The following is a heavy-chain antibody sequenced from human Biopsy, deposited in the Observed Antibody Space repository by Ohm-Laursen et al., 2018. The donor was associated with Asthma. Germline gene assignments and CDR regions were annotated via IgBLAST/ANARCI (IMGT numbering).Heavy chain of an antibody. J-gene: IGHJ4*02. CDR2: INSVFGTT. CDR3: ARKAGSCISRTCYSLDF. Sequence: VKISCKSLGGTFNTCVIGWVRQAPGQGLEWMGGINSVFGTTTYPQKFQDRVTITADDSTSTVYMELSSLRSEDAAVYYCARKAGSCISRTCYSLDFWGQGTLVTVSS. V-gene: IGHV1-69*13. CDR1: GGTFNTCV. D-gene: IGHD2-2*01.